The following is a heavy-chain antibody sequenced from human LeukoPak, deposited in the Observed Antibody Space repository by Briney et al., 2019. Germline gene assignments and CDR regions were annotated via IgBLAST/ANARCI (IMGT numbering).Heavy chain of an antibody. V-gene: IGHV3-21*04. Sequence: GGSLRLSCAASGFSFSDFGMNWVRQAPGKGLEWISTISSSSSYIYHADSVKGRFTISRDNAKNSLYLQMNSLRAEDTAVYYCARDGDKYSGYSGPNDYWGQGTLVTVSS. CDR2: ISSSSSYI. CDR3: ARDGDKYSGYSGPNDY. D-gene: IGHD5-12*01. J-gene: IGHJ4*02. CDR1: GFSFSDFG.